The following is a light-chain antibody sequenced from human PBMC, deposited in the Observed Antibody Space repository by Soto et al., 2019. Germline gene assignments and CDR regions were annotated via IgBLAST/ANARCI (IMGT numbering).Light chain of an antibody. J-gene: IGKJ1*01. CDR2: AAS. CDR1: HDIRSD. Sequence: ATQMTQSPSSLSASVGDRVTITCWASHDIRSDLAWYQKKSGKAPKLLIYAASSLQSGVPSRFSGSGSGSYFTLTISSLQPEDFATYYCLQDYTYPRTFGQGTSVEI. V-gene: IGKV1-6*01. CDR3: LQDYTYPRT.